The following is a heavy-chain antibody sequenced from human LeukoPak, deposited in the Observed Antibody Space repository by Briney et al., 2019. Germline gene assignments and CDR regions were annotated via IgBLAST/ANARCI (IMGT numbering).Heavy chain of an antibody. CDR3: ARLASGSYGPLTPFDY. Sequence: SETLSLTCTVSGGSTSSYYWSWIRQPPGKGLEWIGDIYYSGSTNYNPSLKSRVTISVDTSKNQFSLRLSSVTAADTAVYYSARLASGSYGPLTPFDYWGQGTLVTVSS. D-gene: IGHD1-26*01. CDR2: IYYSGST. V-gene: IGHV4-59*08. CDR1: GGSTSSYY. J-gene: IGHJ4*02.